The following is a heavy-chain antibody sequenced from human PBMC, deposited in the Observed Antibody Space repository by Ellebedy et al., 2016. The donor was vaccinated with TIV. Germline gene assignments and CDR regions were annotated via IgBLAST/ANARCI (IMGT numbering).Heavy chain of an antibody. V-gene: IGHV1-46*01. CDR2: INPSGAST. Sequence: AASVKVSCKASGYIFTSYYIHWVRQAPGQGFEWVGIINPSGASTNYAQKFQGRVTMTSDTSTSTVYMELPSLRSEDTAVYYCARDWCCGGSSCYYAEHYFDSWGQGTLVTVSS. J-gene: IGHJ4*02. CDR1: GYIFTSYY. CDR3: ARDWCCGGSSCYYAEHYFDS. D-gene: IGHD3-22*01.